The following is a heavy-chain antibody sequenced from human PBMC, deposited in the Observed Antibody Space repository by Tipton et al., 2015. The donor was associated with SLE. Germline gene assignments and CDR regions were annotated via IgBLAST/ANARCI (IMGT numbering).Heavy chain of an antibody. Sequence: TLSLTCTVSGGSISSGDYFWSWIRQHPGKGLEWIGYIFYTGSNYYNPSLKSRLTISVDTSKNEFSLALSAVTAADTAVYYCVVCSPSSCSYFDYWGQGRLVTVSS. D-gene: IGHD2-2*01. CDR1: GGSISSGDYF. J-gene: IGHJ4*02. CDR3: VVCSPSSCSYFDY. V-gene: IGHV4-30-4*08. CDR2: IFYTGSN.